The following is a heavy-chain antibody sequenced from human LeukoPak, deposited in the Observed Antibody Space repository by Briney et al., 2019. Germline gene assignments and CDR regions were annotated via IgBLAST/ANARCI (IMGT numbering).Heavy chain of an antibody. Sequence: SGTLSLTCTVSGGSISTWYWSWIRQPPGKGLEWIGYISGSGNTNYNPSLKSRVTMSIDTSKNQFSLKLTSVTAADTATYYCARETSLAGFASGLGFNYWGQGILVTVSS. CDR3: ARETSLAGFASGLGFNY. D-gene: IGHD6-19*01. CDR1: GGSISTWY. CDR2: ISGSGNT. V-gene: IGHV4-59*01. J-gene: IGHJ4*02.